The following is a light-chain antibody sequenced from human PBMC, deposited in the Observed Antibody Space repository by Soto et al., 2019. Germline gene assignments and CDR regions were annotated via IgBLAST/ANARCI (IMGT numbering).Light chain of an antibody. CDR1: QSVSSN. Sequence: SVSPGEGATLSCRASQSVSSNLAWYQQKPGQAPRLLIYGASTRATGIPARFSGSGSGTDFTLTISSLEPEDFAVYYCQQRNYWQVTFGQGTRLEIK. V-gene: IGKV3D-11*02. CDR3: QQRNYWQVT. J-gene: IGKJ5*01. CDR2: GAS.